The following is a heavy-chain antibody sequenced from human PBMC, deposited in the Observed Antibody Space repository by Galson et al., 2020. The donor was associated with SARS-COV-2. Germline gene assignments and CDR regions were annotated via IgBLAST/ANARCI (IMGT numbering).Heavy chain of an antibody. Sequence: SQTLSLTCTVSGGSISSGGYYWRWIRQHPGKGLEWIGYIYYSGSTYYNPSLKSRLTISVDTSKNQFSLKLSSVTAADTAVYYCARARCSSTSRYNYYGMDVWGQGTTGTVAS. CDR3: ARARCSSTSRYNYYGMDV. V-gene: IGHV4-31*03. CDR2: IYYSGST. CDR1: GGSISSGGYY. D-gene: IGHD2-2*01. J-gene: IGHJ6*02.